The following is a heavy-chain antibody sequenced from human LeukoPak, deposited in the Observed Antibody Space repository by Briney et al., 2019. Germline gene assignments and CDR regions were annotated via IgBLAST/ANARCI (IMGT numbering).Heavy chain of an antibody. D-gene: IGHD3-10*01. V-gene: IGHV3-21*01. CDR3: ARDLLGSSLDAFDI. CDR2: ISGSSTYI. Sequence: SGGSLRLSCAASGFTFSSYRMNWVRQAPGKGLEWVSSISGSSTYIYYADSVKGRFTISRDNAKNSLYLQMNSLRAEDTAVYYCARDLLGSSLDAFDIWGQGTMVTVSS. J-gene: IGHJ3*02. CDR1: GFTFSSYR.